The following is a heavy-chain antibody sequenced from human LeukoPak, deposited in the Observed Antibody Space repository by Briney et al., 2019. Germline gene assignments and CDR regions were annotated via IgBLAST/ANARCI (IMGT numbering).Heavy chain of an antibody. V-gene: IGHV1-69*01. J-gene: IGHJ4*02. D-gene: IGHD2-21*01. CDR3: ARAVTLAYCGGDYYSPFDY. CDR1: GLTFSSYA. CDR2: IIPIFGTA. Sequence: SVKVSCKASGLTFSSYAINWVRQAPGQGLEWMGGIIPIFGTATYAQKFQGRVTITADESTTTVYMELSSLRSEDTAVYYCARAVTLAYCGGDYYSPFDYWGQGTPVTVSS.